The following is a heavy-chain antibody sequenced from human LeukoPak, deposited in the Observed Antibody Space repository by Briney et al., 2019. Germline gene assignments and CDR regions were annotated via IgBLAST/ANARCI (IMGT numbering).Heavy chain of an antibody. J-gene: IGHJ4*02. CDR3: TRSRAGWELLFDY. Sequence: SVKVSCKASGGTFSSYAISWVRQAPGQGLEWMGGIIPIFGTANYAQKFQGRVTITTDESTSTAYMELSSLRSEDTAVYYCTRSRAGWELLFDYWGQGTLVTVSS. CDR2: IIPIFGTA. CDR1: GGTFSSYA. D-gene: IGHD1-26*01. V-gene: IGHV1-69*05.